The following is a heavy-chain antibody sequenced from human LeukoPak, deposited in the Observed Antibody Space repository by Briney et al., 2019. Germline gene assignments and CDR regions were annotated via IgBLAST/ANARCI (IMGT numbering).Heavy chain of an antibody. V-gene: IGHV4-31*03. CDR3: ARDDSSGYPYYYYGMDV. Sequence: QTLSLTCTVSGGSISSGGYYWSWIRQHPGKGLEWIGYIYYSGSTYYNPSLKSRVTISVDTSKNQFSLKLSSVTAADTAVYYCARDDSSGYPYYYYGMDVWGQGTTVTVSS. D-gene: IGHD3-22*01. CDR1: GGSISSGGYY. J-gene: IGHJ6*02. CDR2: IYYSGST.